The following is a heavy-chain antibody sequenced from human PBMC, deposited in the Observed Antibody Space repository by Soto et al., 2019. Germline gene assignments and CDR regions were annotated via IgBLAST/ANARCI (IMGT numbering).Heavy chain of an antibody. CDR2: VIPIFGTA. D-gene: IGHD1-1*01. CDR1: GGTFSSYA. J-gene: IGHJ6*02. V-gene: IGHV1-69*12. CDR3: ASPGGGRNYYYYGMDV. Sequence: QVQLVQSGAEVKKPGSSVKVSCKASGGTFSSYAISWVRQAPGQGLEWMGGVIPIFGTANYAQKLQGRVTITADESTRTAYMELGSLRSEDTAVYYCASPGGGRNYYYYGMDVWGQVTTVTVSS.